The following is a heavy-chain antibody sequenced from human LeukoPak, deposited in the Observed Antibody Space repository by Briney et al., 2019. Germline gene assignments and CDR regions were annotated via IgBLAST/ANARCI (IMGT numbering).Heavy chain of an antibody. Sequence: WASVKVSCKASGGTFSSYTISWVRQAPGQGLEWMGGIIPIFGTANYAQKFQGRVTITADKSTSTAYMELSSLRSEDTAVYYCATTHCYGYFDYWGQGTLVTVSS. CDR3: ATTHCYGYFDY. CDR1: GGTFSSYT. D-gene: IGHD2-2*01. V-gene: IGHV1-69*06. CDR2: IIPIFGTA. J-gene: IGHJ4*02.